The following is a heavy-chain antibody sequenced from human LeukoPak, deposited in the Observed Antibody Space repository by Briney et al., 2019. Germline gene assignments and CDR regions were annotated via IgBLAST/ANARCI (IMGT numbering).Heavy chain of an antibody. J-gene: IGHJ6*02. CDR2: IRGDGDST. CDR1: GCTFDDYA. V-gene: IGHV3-43*02. Sequence: GGSLRLSCAASGCTFDDYAMHWVRQAPGKVLEWVALIRGDGDSTFYADSVKGRFTISRDNSKNSLYLQMNSLRTEDTALYYCAKGFSVLASKHYYYFYGMDVWGQGTTVTVSS. CDR3: AKGFSVLASKHYYYFYGMDV. D-gene: IGHD3-3*01.